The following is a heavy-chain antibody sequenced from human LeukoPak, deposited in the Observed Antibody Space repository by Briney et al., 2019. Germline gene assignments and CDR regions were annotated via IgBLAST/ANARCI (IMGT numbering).Heavy chain of an antibody. Sequence: GGSLRLSCAASGVTVSSNYMTWVLQAPGKGLEWVSVIYSGGSSFYADSVKGRFTISRDNSKNTLYLQMNSLRVEDTAVYYCARLRGEAGTHLSYDYWGQGTLVTVSS. CDR3: ARLRGEAGTHLSYDY. D-gene: IGHD1-1*01. J-gene: IGHJ4*02. CDR1: GVTVSSNY. CDR2: IYSGGSS. V-gene: IGHV3-66*04.